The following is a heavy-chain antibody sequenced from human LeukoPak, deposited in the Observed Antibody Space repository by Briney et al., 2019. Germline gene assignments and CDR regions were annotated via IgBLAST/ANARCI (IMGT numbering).Heavy chain of an antibody. CDR2: IYYRGNT. CDR1: GGSISSYY. D-gene: IGHD3-10*01. Sequence: PSETLSLTCTVSGGSISSYYWIWIRQPPGRGGEGIGYIYYRGNTNYNPSLTSRLTISVDTSKNQFSLKLSSVTAADTAVYSCARGEITMVRGVPLDDAFDIWGQGTMVTVSS. CDR3: ARGEITMVRGVPLDDAFDI. V-gene: IGHV4-59*01. J-gene: IGHJ3*02.